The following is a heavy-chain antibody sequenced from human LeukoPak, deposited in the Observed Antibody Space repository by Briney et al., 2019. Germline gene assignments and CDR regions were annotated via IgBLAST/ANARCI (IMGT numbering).Heavy chain of an antibody. Sequence: GGSLRLSCAASGFTFDDYAMHWVRQAPGKGLEWVSLISWDGGSSYYADSVKGRFTISRDNSKNSLYLQMNSLRAEDTALYYCAKDSVAVTGTGNIDYWGQGTLVTVSS. CDR3: AKDSVAVTGTGNIDY. CDR2: ISWDGGSS. D-gene: IGHD6-19*01. J-gene: IGHJ4*02. CDR1: GFTFDDYA. V-gene: IGHV3-43D*03.